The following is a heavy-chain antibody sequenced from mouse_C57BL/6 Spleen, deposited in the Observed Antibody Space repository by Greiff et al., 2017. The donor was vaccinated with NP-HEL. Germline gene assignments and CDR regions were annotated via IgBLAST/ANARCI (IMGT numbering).Heavy chain of an antibody. CDR1: GYTFTDYY. J-gene: IGHJ4*01. Sequence: QVHVKQSGAELVRPGASVKLSCKASGYTFTDYYINWVKQRPGQGLEWIARIYPGSGNTYYNEKFKGKATLTAEKSSSTAYMQLSSLTSEDSAVYFCARETEDYAMDYWGQGTSVTVSS. CDR3: ARETEDYAMDY. V-gene: IGHV1-76*01. D-gene: IGHD4-1*01. CDR2: IYPGSGNT.